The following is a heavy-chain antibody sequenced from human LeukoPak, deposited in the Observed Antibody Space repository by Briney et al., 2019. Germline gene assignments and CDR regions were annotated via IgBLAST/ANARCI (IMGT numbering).Heavy chain of an antibody. J-gene: IGHJ4*02. CDR2: MNPNSGNT. CDR3: ARGAIYSSSPDFDY. V-gene: IGHV1-8*01. CDR1: GYTFTSYD. D-gene: IGHD6-6*01. Sequence: ASVKVSCKASGYTFTSYDINWVRQATGQGLKWMGWMNPNSGNTGYAQKFQGRVTMTRDTSISTAYMELSRLRSDDTAVYYCARGAIYSSSPDFDYWGQGTLVTVSS.